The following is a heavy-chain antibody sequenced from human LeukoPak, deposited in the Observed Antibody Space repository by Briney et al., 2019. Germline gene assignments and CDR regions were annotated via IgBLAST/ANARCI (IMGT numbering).Heavy chain of an antibody. CDR3: ARGGWYPESFQH. J-gene: IGHJ1*01. D-gene: IGHD6-19*01. CDR1: GGSISSYY. CDR2: IYYSGST. V-gene: IGHV4-59*01. Sequence: PSETLSLTSTVSGGSISSYYWSWIRQPPGKGLEWIGYIYYSGSTNYNPSLKSRVTISVDTSKNQFSLKLSSVTAADTAVYYCARGGWYPESFQHWGQGALVTVSS.